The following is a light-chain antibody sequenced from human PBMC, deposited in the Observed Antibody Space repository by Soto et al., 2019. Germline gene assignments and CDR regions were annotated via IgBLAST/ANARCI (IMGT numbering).Light chain of an antibody. V-gene: IGKV1-39*01. J-gene: IGKJ1*01. CDR2: TSS. CDR1: QSISTS. Sequence: DIQLTQSPSSLSASVGDRVTITCRASQSISTSLNWYQQKPGQAPNLLIFTSSNLESGVPSRFSGSGSGTDFTLTISSLQPEDFATYFCQQGYSRPRTFGQGTKVEIK. CDR3: QQGYSRPRT.